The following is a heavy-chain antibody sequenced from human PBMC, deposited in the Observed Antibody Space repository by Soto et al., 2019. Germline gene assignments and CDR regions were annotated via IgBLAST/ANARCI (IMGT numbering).Heavy chain of an antibody. CDR1: GGSISSGGYY. D-gene: IGHD1-26*01. CDR2: IYYSGST. V-gene: IGHV4-31*03. J-gene: IGHJ4*02. Sequence: QVQLQESGPGLVKPSQTLSLTCTVSGGSISSGGYYWSWIRQHPGKGLEWIGYIYYSGSTYYNPSLKSRGTISVDTSKNQFSLELSSVTAADTAVYDCARVRGGGPFDDWGQGTLVTVSS. CDR3: ARVRGGGPFDD.